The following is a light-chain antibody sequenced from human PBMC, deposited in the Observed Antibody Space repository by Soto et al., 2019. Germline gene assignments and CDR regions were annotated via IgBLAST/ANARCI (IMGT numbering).Light chain of an antibody. V-gene: IGKV1-17*03. Sequence: DIKMTQSPSSVSASVGDRVAITCRASQGMRTWLAWYQQEPGKAPKRPIYAASSLQSGVPSRFSGSRFGTEFTLTISTLQPEDFATYYCLQHNSYSWTFGQGTIVDI. CDR2: AAS. CDR3: LQHNSYSWT. CDR1: QGMRTW. J-gene: IGKJ1*01.